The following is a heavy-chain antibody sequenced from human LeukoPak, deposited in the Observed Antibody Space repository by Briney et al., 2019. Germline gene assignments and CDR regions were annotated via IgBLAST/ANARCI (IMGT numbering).Heavy chain of an antibody. CDR2: IYYSGST. CDR3: ARVKAGRAVFDY. V-gene: IGHV4-59*01. D-gene: IGHD2-15*01. CDR1: GGSISSYY. Sequence: SETLSLTCTVSGGSISSYYWSWIRQPPGKGLEWIGYIYYSGSTNYNPSLKSRVTISVDTSKNQFSLKLSSVTAADTAVYYCARVKAGRAVFDYWGQGTLVTVSS. J-gene: IGHJ4*02.